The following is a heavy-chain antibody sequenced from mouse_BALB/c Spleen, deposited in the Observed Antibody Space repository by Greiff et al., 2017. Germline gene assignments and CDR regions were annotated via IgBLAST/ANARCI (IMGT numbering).Heavy chain of an antibody. Sequence: VQLVESGAELVRPGASVTLSCKASGYTFTDYEMHWVKQTPVHGLEWIGAIDPETGGTAYNQKFKGKATLTADKSSSTAYMELRSLTSEDSAVYYCTRSGGLRRGFAYWGQGTLVTVSA. CDR2: IDPETGGT. D-gene: IGHD2-4*01. CDR1: GYTFTDYE. CDR3: TRSGGLRRGFAY. J-gene: IGHJ3*01. V-gene: IGHV1-15*01.